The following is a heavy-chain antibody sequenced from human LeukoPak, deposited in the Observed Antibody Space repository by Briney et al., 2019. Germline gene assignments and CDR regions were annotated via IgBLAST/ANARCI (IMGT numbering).Heavy chain of an antibody. V-gene: IGHV3-23*01. Sequence: GGPLRLSCAASGFTFSSYSMTWVRQAPGQGLEWVSSISGSGGSTYHADSVKGRFTISRDISKNTLYLQMNSLRAEDTAAYYCAKSRASSGVAPAGYDYWGQGTLVTVSS. CDR2: ISGSGGST. D-gene: IGHD6-13*01. CDR3: AKSRASSGVAPAGYDY. J-gene: IGHJ4*02. CDR1: GFTFSSYS.